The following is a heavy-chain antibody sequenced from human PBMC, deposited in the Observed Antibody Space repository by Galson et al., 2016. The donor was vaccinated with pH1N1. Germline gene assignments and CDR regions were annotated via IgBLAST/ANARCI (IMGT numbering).Heavy chain of an antibody. Sequence: SLRLSCAASGFTFSTYGMNWVRQAPGKGLEWVAVISYDGNNKYYVDSVKDRFTISRDNSRNTLYLQMTSLRAEDTAVYYCARDRPQMLLRYFEWLVGDAMDGWGQGTTVTVSS. CDR2: ISYDGNNK. CDR3: ARDRPQMLLRYFEWLVGDAMDG. CDR1: GFTFSTYG. J-gene: IGHJ6*02. V-gene: IGHV3-30*03. D-gene: IGHD3-9*01.